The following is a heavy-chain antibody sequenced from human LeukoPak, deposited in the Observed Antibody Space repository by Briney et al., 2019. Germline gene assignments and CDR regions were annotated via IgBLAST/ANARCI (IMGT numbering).Heavy chain of an antibody. CDR2: ISWDGGSS. V-gene: IGHV3-43D*03. CDR3: ARGPAANSANYYAGDY. Sequence: GGSLRLSCAASGFTFDDYAMHWVRQAPGKGLEWVSLISWDGGSSYYADSVKGRFTISRDNAKNTLYLQMNSLKSEDSAAYYCARGPAANSANYYAGDYWGQGTLVTVSS. D-gene: IGHD1-26*01. CDR1: GFTFDDYA. J-gene: IGHJ4*02.